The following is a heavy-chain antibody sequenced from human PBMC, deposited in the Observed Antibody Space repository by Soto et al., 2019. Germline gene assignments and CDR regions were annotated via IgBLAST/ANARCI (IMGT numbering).Heavy chain of an antibody. CDR3: ARAPPPYYYYYYGMDV. V-gene: IGHV1-2*02. CDR2: INPNSGGT. CDR1: GYTFTGYY. Sequence: GASVTVSCKASGYTFTGYYMHWVRQAPGQGLEWMGWINPNSGGTNYAQKFQGRVTMTRDTSISTAYMELSRLRSDDTAVYYCARAPPPYYYYYYGMDVWGQGTTVTVSS. J-gene: IGHJ6*02.